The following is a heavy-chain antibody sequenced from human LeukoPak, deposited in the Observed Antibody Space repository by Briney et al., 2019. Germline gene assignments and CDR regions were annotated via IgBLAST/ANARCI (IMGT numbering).Heavy chain of an antibody. CDR1: GGSISTYY. J-gene: IGHJ4*02. Sequence: SETLSLTCTVSGGSISTYYWSWIRQPPGKGLEWIGYIYYSGSTNYNPSLKSRVTISVDTSKNQFSLKLSSVTAADTAVYYCARPRPYSSGFDYWGQGTLVTVSS. D-gene: IGHD6-19*01. V-gene: IGHV4-59*12. CDR3: ARPRPYSSGFDY. CDR2: IYYSGST.